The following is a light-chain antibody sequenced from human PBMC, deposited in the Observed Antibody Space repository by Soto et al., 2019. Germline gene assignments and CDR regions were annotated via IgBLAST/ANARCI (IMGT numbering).Light chain of an antibody. V-gene: IGLV2-14*01. CDR2: DVG. Sequence: QSALTQPASVSGFPGQSITISCTGTSSDVGGYNYVSWYQQHPGKAPKLMIYDVGNRPSGVSDRFSGSKSGNTASLTISGLQAEDEADYYCSSYTTSSTYVFGTGTKVTVL. J-gene: IGLJ1*01. CDR1: SSDVGGYNY. CDR3: SSYTTSSTYV.